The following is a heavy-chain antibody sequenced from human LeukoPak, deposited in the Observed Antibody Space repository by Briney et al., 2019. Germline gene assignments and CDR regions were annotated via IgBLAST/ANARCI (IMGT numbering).Heavy chain of an antibody. J-gene: IGHJ6*03. CDR2: IYHSGST. CDR1: GYSISSGYY. V-gene: IGHV4-38-2*01. Sequence: SETLSLTCAVSGYSISSGYYWGWIRQPPGKGLEWIGSIYHSGSTYYNPSLKSRVTISVDTSKNQFSLKLSSLTAADTAVYYCARSGYDYYYYYMDVWGKGTTVTVSS. CDR3: ARSGYDYYYYYMDV. D-gene: IGHD5-12*01.